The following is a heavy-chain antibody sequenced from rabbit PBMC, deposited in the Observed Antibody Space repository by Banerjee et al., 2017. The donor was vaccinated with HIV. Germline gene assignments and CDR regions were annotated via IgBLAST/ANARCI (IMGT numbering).Heavy chain of an antibody. CDR2: IYTSSGST. CDR3: ARDNFGGGDNGDADL. V-gene: IGHV1S40*01. D-gene: IGHD6-1*01. Sequence: QSLEESGGGLVKPGASLTLSCKASGFDLSSYYYMCWVRQAPGKGLEWIACIYTSSGSTWYASWVNGRFTISKTSSTTVTLQMTSLTAADTATYFCARDNFGGGDNGDADLWGPGTLVTVS. J-gene: IGHJ6*01. CDR1: GFDLSSYYY.